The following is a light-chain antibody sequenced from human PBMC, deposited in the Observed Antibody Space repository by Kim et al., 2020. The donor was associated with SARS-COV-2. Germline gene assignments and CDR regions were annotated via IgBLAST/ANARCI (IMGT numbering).Light chain of an antibody. CDR1: QSVSSW. CDR2: KAS. CDR3: QQYNSYSLWT. J-gene: IGKJ1*01. V-gene: IGKV1-5*03. Sequence: SVGDRVTITCRASQSVSSWLAWYQQKPGKAPKLLIYKASSLESGVPSRFSGSGSGTEFTLTISSLQPDDFATYYCQQYNSYSLWTFGQGTEVDIK.